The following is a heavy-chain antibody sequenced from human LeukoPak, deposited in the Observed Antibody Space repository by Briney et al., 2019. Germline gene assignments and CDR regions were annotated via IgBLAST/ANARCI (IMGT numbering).Heavy chain of an antibody. CDR2: MNPNSGNT. V-gene: IGHV1-8*01. D-gene: IGHD3-22*01. CDR1: GYTFTSYD. J-gene: IGHJ4*02. CDR3: AREGYYDSSGYYPPAYYFDY. Sequence: ASVKVSCKASGYTFTSYDINWVRQATGQGLEWMGWMNPNSGNTGYAQKFQGRVTMTRNTSISTAYMELSSLRSEDTAVYYCAREGYYDSSGYYPPAYYFDYWGQGTLVTVSS.